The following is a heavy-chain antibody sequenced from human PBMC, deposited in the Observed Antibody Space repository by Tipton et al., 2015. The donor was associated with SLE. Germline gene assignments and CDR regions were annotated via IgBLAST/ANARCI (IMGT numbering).Heavy chain of an antibody. CDR2: IYTSGST. Sequence: TLSLTCTVSGGSISSYYWSWIRQPPGKGLEWIGYIYTSGSTNYNPSLKSRVTIYVDTSKNQFSLKLSSVTAADTAVYYCATSDYGDYVPYAFDIWGQGTMVTVSS. J-gene: IGHJ3*02. D-gene: IGHD4-17*01. V-gene: IGHV4-4*08. CDR1: GGSISSYY. CDR3: ATSDYGDYVPYAFDI.